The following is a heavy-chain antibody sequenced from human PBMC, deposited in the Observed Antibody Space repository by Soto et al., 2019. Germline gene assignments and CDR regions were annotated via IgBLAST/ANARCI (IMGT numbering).Heavy chain of an antibody. Sequence: QAGGSLRLSCAASGFTFSTYWMHWVRQAPGKGLVWVSHIKTDGRTTTYADSVKGRFTISRDNAKNTLYLQMNSLRAEDTAAYYCVRDAWGVHHWGQGTQVTVSS. J-gene: IGHJ5*02. CDR3: VRDAWGVHH. CDR2: IKTDGRTT. V-gene: IGHV3-74*01. CDR1: GFTFSTYW. D-gene: IGHD2-8*01.